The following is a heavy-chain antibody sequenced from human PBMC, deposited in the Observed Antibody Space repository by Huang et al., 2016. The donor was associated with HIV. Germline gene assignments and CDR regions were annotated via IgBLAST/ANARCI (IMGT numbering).Heavy chain of an antibody. CDR2: RRPNTGDA. D-gene: IGHD2-15*01. Sequence: QVQLVQSGAEVRKPGASVKVSCKTSGYRFVDYYIHWVRQSPGQGLGGIGGRRPNTGDAIYAGKFRGRGARTSDPSIRTVYMEVNSLQFDDGATYVCATDGGGGCDGGSCFPHWGQGTLVGVSS. CDR3: ATDGGGGCDGGSCFPH. J-gene: IGHJ4*02. V-gene: IGHV1-2*02. CDR1: GYRFVDYY.